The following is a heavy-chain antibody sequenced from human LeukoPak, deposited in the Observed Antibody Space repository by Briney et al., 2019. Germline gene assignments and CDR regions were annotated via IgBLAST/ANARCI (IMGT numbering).Heavy chain of an antibody. D-gene: IGHD3-22*01. CDR1: GGSFSGYY. CDR2: INHSGST. CDR3: ARGGYYDSSGYANWFDP. Sequence: PSETLSLTCAVYGGSFSGYYWSWIRQPPGKGLEWIGEINHSGSTNYNPSLKSRVTISVDTSKNQFSLKLSSVTAADTAVYYCARGGYYDSSGYANWFDPWGQGTLSPSPQ. V-gene: IGHV4-34*01. J-gene: IGHJ5*02.